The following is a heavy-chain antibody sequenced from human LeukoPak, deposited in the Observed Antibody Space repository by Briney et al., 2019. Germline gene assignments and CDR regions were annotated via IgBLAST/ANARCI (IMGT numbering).Heavy chain of an antibody. CDR3: ARDGPNIAAAGWVSDY. J-gene: IGHJ4*02. V-gene: IGHV7-4-1*02. CDR2: INTNTGNP. Sequence: GASVKVSCKASGYTFTSYGMNWVRQAPGQGLEWMGWINTNTGNPTYAQGFTGRFVFSLDTSVSTAYLQISSLKAEDTAVYYCARDGPNIAAAGWVSDYWGQGTLVTVSS. D-gene: IGHD6-13*01. CDR1: GYTFTSYG.